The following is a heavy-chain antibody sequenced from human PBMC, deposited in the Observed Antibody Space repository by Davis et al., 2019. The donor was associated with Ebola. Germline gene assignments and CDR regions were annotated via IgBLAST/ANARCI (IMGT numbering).Heavy chain of an antibody. V-gene: IGHV5-10-1*04. D-gene: IGHD3-22*01. CDR2: IDPSDSYT. J-gene: IGHJ6*02. Sequence: GESLKISCTGSGYSFTSYWITWVRQIPGKGLGWMGRIDPSDSYTNYSPSFQGQVTISADKSISTAYLQWSSLKASDTAMYYCARLVMGISYYYYGMDVWGQGTTVTVSS. CDR1: GYSFTSYW. CDR3: ARLVMGISYYYYGMDV.